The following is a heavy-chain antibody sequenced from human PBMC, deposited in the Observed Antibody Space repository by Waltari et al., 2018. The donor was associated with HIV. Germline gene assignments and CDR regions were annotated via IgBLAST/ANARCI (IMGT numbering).Heavy chain of an antibody. CDR1: GGSISRSLYY. CDR2: IYYSGST. V-gene: IGHV4-39*01. J-gene: IGHJ5*02. Sequence: QLQLQESGPGLVKPSETLSLTCTVSGGSISRSLYYWGWIRQPPGKGLEWIGSIYYSGSTYSNPSLKSRVTISVDTSKNQFSLKLSSVTAADTAVYYCASRGGTVTTRRFDPWGQGTLVTVSS. D-gene: IGHD4-17*01. CDR3: ASRGGTVTTRRFDP.